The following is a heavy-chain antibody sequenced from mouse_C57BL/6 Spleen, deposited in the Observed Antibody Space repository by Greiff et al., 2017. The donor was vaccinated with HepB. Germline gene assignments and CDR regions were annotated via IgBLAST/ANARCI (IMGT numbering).Heavy chain of an antibody. CDR2: ISSGGDYI. CDR1: GFTFSSYA. J-gene: IGHJ3*01. CDR3: TRNGATGSWFAY. D-gene: IGHD4-1*02. V-gene: IGHV5-9-1*02. Sequence: DVMLVESGEGLVKPGGSLKLSCAASGFTFSSYAMSWVRQTPEKRLEWVAYISSGGDYIYYADTVKGRFTISRDNARNTLYLQMSSLKSEDTAMYYCTRNGATGSWFAYWGQGTLVTVSA.